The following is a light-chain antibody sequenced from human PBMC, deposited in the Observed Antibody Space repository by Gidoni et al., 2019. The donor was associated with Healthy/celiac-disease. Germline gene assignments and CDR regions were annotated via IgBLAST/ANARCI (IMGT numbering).Light chain of an antibody. CDR2: QDS. V-gene: IGLV3-1*01. CDR3: QAWDSSTGVV. Sequence: SYELTQPHSVSVSPGQTASITCPGDKLGDKYACWYQQKPGQSPVLVIYQDSKRPSGIPERFSGSNSGNTATLTISGTQAMDEADYYCQAWDSSTGVVFGGGTKLTVL. CDR1: KLGDKY. J-gene: IGLJ2*01.